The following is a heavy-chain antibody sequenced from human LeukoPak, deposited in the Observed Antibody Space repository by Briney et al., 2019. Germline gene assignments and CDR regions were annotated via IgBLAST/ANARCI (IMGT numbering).Heavy chain of an antibody. CDR3: ASGRKLAKPPDAFDI. D-gene: IGHD1-1*01. J-gene: IGHJ3*02. CDR2: ISSSSSTI. V-gene: IGHV3-48*04. Sequence: GGSLRLSCAASGFTFSSYSMNWVRQAPGKGLEWVSYISSSSSTIYYADSVKGRFTISRDNAKNSLHLQMNSLRAEDTAVYYCASGRKLAKPPDAFDIWGQGTMVTVSS. CDR1: GFTFSSYS.